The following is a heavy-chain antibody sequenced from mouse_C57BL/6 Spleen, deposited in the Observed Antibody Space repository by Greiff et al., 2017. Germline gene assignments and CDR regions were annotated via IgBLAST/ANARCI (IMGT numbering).Heavy chain of an antibody. CDR3: ARIYDGYYGFAY. J-gene: IGHJ3*01. Sequence: EVKLMESGPELVKPGASVKMSCKASGYTFTDYNMHWVKQSHGKSLEWIGYINPNNGGTSYNQKFKGKATLTVNKSSSTAYMELRSLTSEDSAVYYCARIYDGYYGFAYWGQGTLVTVSA. CDR2: INPNNGGT. CDR1: GYTFTDYN. V-gene: IGHV1-22*01. D-gene: IGHD2-3*01.